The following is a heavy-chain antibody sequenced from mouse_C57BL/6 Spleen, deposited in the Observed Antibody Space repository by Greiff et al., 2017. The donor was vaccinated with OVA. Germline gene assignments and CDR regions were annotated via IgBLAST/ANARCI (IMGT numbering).Heavy chain of an antibody. Sequence: QVQLKQPGAELVRPGSSVKLSCKASGYTFTSYWMHWVKQRPIQGLEWIGNIDPSDSETHYNQKFKDKATLTVDKSSSTAYMQLSSLTSEDSAVYDCARSAYDGFFDVWGTGTTVTVSS. V-gene: IGHV1-52*01. CDR1: GYTFTSYW. CDR3: ARSAYDGFFDV. D-gene: IGHD2-3*01. J-gene: IGHJ1*03. CDR2: IDPSDSET.